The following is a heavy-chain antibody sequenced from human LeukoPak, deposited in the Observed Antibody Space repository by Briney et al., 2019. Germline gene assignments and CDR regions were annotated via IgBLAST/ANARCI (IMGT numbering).Heavy chain of an antibody. CDR2: IYYSGST. CDR1: GGSLRRRRYF. D-gene: IGHD3-22*01. Sequence: LGTPSLPRTVSGGSLRRRRYFWGRVRPPPGEGVGWIGSIYYSGSTYYNPSLKSRVTISVDTSKNQFSLKLSSVTAADTAVYYCARLDSSGYYTLDVWGQGTTVTVSS. CDR3: ARLDSSGYYTLDV. V-gene: IGHV4-39*01. J-gene: IGHJ6*02.